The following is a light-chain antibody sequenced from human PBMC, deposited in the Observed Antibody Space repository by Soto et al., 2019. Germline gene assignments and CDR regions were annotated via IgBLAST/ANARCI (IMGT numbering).Light chain of an antibody. CDR2: DAS. V-gene: IGKV1-33*01. Sequence: DIQMTQSPSSLSASVGDRVTITCQASQDINKNLIWYQQKPGKAPKLLIYDASDLETGVPSRFNGSCSGTGFTFTISSLQPEDFATYYCQQYESLPLTFGQGTRLEIK. CDR1: QDINKN. CDR3: QQYESLPLT. J-gene: IGKJ5*01.